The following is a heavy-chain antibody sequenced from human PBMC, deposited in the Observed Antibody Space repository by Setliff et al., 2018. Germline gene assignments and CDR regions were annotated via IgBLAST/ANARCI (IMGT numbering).Heavy chain of an antibody. V-gene: IGHV4-34*01. Sequence: LSLTCAVYGGSFSGYYWSWIRQPPGKGLEWIGEINHSGSTNYNPSLKSRVTISVDTSKNQFSLKLSSVTAADTAVYYCAGSLGGFDYWGQGTLVTVPQ. CDR2: INHSGST. D-gene: IGHD3-16*01. CDR3: AGSLGGFDY. J-gene: IGHJ4*02. CDR1: GGSFSGYY.